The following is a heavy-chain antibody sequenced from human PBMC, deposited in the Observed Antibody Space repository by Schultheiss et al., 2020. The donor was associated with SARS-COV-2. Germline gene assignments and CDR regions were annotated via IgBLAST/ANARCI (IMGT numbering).Heavy chain of an antibody. CDR2: INPNSGGT. CDR1: GYTFTGYY. V-gene: IGHV1-2*02. CDR3: ARAGRDIVVVPAAIPYWDWFDP. J-gene: IGHJ5*02. D-gene: IGHD2-2*02. Sequence: ASVKVSCKASGYTFTGYYMHWVRQAPGQGLEWMGWINPNSGGTNYAQKFQGRVTMTRDTSISTAYMELSRLRSDDTAVYYCARAGRDIVVVPAAIPYWDWFDPWGQGTLVTVSS.